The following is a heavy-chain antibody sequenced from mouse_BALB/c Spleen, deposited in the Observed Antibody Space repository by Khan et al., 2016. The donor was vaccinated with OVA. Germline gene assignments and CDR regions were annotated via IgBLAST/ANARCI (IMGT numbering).Heavy chain of an antibody. CDR2: INTYTGEP. D-gene: IGHD6-1*01. CDR3: ASSASYWFFDV. Sequence: QIQLVQSGPELKKPGETVKISCKASGYTFTNYGMNWVKQAPGKGLKWMGWINTYTGEPTYADDFKGRFAFSLETSANTAYLQINNLKNEDTATYFCASSASYWFFDVWGAGTTCTVSS. V-gene: IGHV9-3-1*01. J-gene: IGHJ1*01. CDR1: GYTFTNYG.